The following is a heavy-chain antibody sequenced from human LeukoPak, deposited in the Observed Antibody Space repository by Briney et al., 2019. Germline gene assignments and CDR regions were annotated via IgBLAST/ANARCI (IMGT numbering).Heavy chain of an antibody. Sequence: PSETLSLTCAVYGGSFSDDYWTWIRQPPGKGLEWIGENTRSGRTNYNPSLKSRVTISVDTSKHQFSLNLSSVTAADTAVYYCARGLSSGWVDYWGQGTLVTVSS. D-gene: IGHD6-19*01. CDR3: ARGLSSGWVDY. V-gene: IGHV4-34*01. CDR1: GGSFSDDY. CDR2: NTRSGRT. J-gene: IGHJ4*02.